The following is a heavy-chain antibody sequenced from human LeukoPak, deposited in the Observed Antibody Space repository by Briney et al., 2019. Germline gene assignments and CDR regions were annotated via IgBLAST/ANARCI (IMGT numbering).Heavy chain of an antibody. CDR2: IKSKTDGGTT. CDR3: AKDKDSVGPHFDF. CDR1: GFTFSNAW. D-gene: IGHD5-18*01. V-gene: IGHV3-15*01. Sequence: KTGGSLRLSCAASGFTFSNAWMSWVRQAPGKGLEWVGRIKSKTDGGTTDYAAPVKGRFTISRDDSKNTLYLQMNSLRPEDTAVYFCAKDKDSVGPHFDFWGQGTLVAVSS. J-gene: IGHJ4*02.